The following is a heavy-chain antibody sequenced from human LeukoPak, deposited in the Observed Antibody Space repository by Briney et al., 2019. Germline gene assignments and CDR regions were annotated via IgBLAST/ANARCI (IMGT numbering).Heavy chain of an antibody. V-gene: IGHV4-59*01. J-gene: IGHJ4*02. CDR2: IYYSGST. CDR3: ARASGYLANFDY. Sequence: SETLSLTCTVSGGSISSYYWSWIRQPPGKGLEWIGYIYYSGSTNYNPSLKSRVTISVDTSKNQFSLKLSSVTAADTAVYYCARASGYLANFDYWGQGTLVTVSS. CDR1: GGSISSYY. D-gene: IGHD3-3*01.